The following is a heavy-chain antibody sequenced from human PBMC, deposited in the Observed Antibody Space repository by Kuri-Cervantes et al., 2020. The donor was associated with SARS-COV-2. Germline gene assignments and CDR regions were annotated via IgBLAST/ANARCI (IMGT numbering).Heavy chain of an antibody. V-gene: IGHV3-30*02. CDR3: AKDMGEWDAFDI. CDR2: IRYDGSNK. Sequence: GGSLRLSCAASGFTFSSYGMHWVRQAPGKGLEWVAFIRYDGSNKYYADSVKGRFTISRDNAKNSLYLQMNSLRAEDMALYYCAKDMGEWDAFDIWGQGTMVTVSS. J-gene: IGHJ3*02. D-gene: IGHD1-26*01. CDR1: GFTFSSYG.